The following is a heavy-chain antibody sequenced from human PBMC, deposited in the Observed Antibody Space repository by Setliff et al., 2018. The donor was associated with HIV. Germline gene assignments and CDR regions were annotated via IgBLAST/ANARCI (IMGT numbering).Heavy chain of an antibody. CDR3: AKGCGGDLPYYYYYIDV. CDR1: GFTFSSYS. J-gene: IGHJ6*03. D-gene: IGHD2-21*02. CDR2: ISGSGGST. Sequence: GGSLRLSCAASGFTFSSYSMNWVRQAPGKGLEWVSAISGSGGSTYYADSVKGRFTISRDNSKNTLYLQMNSLRAEDTAVYYCAKGCGGDLPYYYYYIDVWGKGTTVTVSS. V-gene: IGHV3-23*01.